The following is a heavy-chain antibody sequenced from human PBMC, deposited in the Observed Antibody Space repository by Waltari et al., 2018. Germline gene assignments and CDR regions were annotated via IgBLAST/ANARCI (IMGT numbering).Heavy chain of an antibody. CDR2: SFDRGNT. D-gene: IGHD6-25*01. V-gene: IGHV4-39*01. CDR3: ARLGRQRLIAEFDY. J-gene: IGHJ4*02. CDR1: GGSISGPNSS. Sequence: QLQLQESGPGLVKPSAPLSLTCTVSGGSISGPNSSWGWIRQPPGKGLEWIGTSFDRGNTYYNPSLESRVTITVETSKNQFSLKLSSVTAADTAVYYCARLGRQRLIAEFDYWGQGTLVIVSS.